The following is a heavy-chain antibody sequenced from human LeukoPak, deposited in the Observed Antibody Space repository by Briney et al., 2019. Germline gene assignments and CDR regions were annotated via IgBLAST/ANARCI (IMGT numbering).Heavy chain of an antibody. J-gene: IGHJ3*02. CDR3: ARSMGARGDAFDI. D-gene: IGHD1-26*01. CDR2: INPNSGGT. V-gene: IGHV1-2*06. CDR1: GYTFTGYY. Sequence: ASVKVSCKASGYTFTGYYMHWVRQARGQGLEWMGRINPNSGGTNYAQKFQGRVTMTRDTSISTAYMELSRLRSDDTAVYYCARSMGARGDAFDIWGQGTMVTVSS.